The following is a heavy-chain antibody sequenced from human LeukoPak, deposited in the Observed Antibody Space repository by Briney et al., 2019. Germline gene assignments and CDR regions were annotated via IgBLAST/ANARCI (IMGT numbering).Heavy chain of an antibody. V-gene: IGHV3-48*01. CDR1: GFTLSTYS. D-gene: IGHD5-18*01. Sequence: GGSLRLSCAASGFTLSTYSMNWVRQAPGKGLEWVSYISSTSRTIYYADSVKGRFTISRDNAKNSLYLQMNSLRADDTAVYYCARVSYTYGYYDYWGQGILVTVSS. CDR2: ISSTSRTI. CDR3: ARVSYTYGYYDY. J-gene: IGHJ4*02.